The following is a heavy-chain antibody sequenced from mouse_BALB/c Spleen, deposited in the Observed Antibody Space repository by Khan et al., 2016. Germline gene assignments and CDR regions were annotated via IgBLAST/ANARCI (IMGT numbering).Heavy chain of an antibody. Sequence: QVQLQQSDAELVKPGASVKISCKASGYSFADHAIHWVKQKPEQGLDWIAYISPGNGDIKYNEKFKDKATLTADKSSSTAYMQLNSLTSEDSAVYFCKRSLAWFTFWGQGTLVTVSA. D-gene: IGHD6-2*01. CDR2: ISPGNGDI. V-gene: IGHV1S53*02. CDR1: GYSFADHA. CDR3: KRSLAWFTF. J-gene: IGHJ3*01.